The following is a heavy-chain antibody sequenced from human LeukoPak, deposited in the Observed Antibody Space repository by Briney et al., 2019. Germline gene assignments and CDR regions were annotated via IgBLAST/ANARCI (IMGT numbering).Heavy chain of an antibody. CDR3: AGSLWFGDSGWFDP. J-gene: IGHJ5*02. CDR1: GFTFSSYS. CDR2: ISSSSSYI. D-gene: IGHD3-10*01. V-gene: IGHV3-21*01. Sequence: PGGSLRLSRAASGFTFSSYSMNWVRQAPGKGLEWVSSISSSSSYIYHADSVKGRFTISRDNAKNSLYLQMNSLRAEDTAVYYCAGSLWFGDSGWFDPWGQGTLVTVSS.